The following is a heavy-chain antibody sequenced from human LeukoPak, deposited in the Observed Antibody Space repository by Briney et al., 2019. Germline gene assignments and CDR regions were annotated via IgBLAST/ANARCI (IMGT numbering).Heavy chain of an antibody. V-gene: IGHV1-69*13. CDR1: GGTFSSYA. Sequence: GASVKVSCKASGGTFSSYAISWVRQAPGQGLEWMGGIIPIFGTANYAQKFQGRVTITADESTSTAYMELSSLRSEDTAVYYCARGHLPYYDSSGYYRYWGQGTLVTVSS. D-gene: IGHD3-22*01. CDR3: ARGHLPYYDSSGYYRY. J-gene: IGHJ4*02. CDR2: IIPIFGTA.